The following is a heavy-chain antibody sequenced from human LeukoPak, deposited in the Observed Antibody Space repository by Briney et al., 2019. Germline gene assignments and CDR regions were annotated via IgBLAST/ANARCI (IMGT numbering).Heavy chain of an antibody. CDR2: IYSSGGS. CDR1: GFSIGIYY. CDR3: RRLGSYHDF. J-gene: IGHJ4*02. Sequence: SETLLLSCTASGFSIGIYYWSWLRQTPEKGLEWLGHIYSSGGSSYYASLKSRLTLSIDTSRNQLTLKLPSVTAADTAVYFCRRLGSYHDFWGQGALVTVSS. V-gene: IGHV4-4*09. D-gene: IGHD1-26*01.